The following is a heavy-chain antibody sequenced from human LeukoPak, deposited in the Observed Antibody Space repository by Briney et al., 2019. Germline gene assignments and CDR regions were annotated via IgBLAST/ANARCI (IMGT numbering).Heavy chain of an antibody. V-gene: IGHV3-23*01. CDR3: ARARDSSSWFSSDY. Sequence: GGSLRLSCAASGFTFSSYAMSWVRHAPGKGLEWVSSISGGGGSTYYADSVKGRFTISRDNSKNTLYLQMNSLRAEDTAVYYCARARDSSSWFSSDYWGQGTLVTVSS. J-gene: IGHJ4*02. D-gene: IGHD6-13*01. CDR2: ISGGGGST. CDR1: GFTFSSYA.